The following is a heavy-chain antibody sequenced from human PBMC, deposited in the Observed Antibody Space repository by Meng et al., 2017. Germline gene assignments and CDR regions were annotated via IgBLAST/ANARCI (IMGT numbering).Heavy chain of an antibody. CDR1: GFTFSSYE. D-gene: IGHD4-23*01. CDR3: ASLLRWRMGYYRMDV. V-gene: IGHV3-48*03. Sequence: GGSLRLSCAASGFTFSSYEMNWVRQAPGKGLEWVSYISSSGNTIYYADSVKGRFTISRDNAKNSLYQQMNSLRAEDAAVYCCASLLRWRMGYYRMDVWGQGTTVTVSS. CDR2: ISSSGNTI. J-gene: IGHJ6*02.